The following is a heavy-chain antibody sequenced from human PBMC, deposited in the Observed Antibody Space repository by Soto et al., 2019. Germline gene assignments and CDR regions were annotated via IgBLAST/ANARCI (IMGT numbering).Heavy chain of an antibody. CDR3: AKDLLRTRIPSPMRTSYYYGMDV. Sequence: GGSLRLSCAASGFTFSSYGMHWVRQAPGKGLEWVAVISYDGSNKYYADSVKGRFTISRDNSKNTLYLQMNSLRAEDTAVYYCAKDLLRTRIPSPMRTSYYYGMDVWGQGTTVTVSS. CDR2: ISYDGSNK. J-gene: IGHJ6*02. D-gene: IGHD3-9*01. V-gene: IGHV3-30*18. CDR1: GFTFSSYG.